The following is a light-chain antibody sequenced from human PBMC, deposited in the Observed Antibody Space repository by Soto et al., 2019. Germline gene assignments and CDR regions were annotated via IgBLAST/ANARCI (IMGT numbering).Light chain of an antibody. V-gene: IGKV1-9*01. CDR2: AAS. Sequence: DIQLTQSPSFLSASVGDRVTITCRASQGSSSYLAWYQQKPGKAPKLLIYAASTLQSGVPSRFSGSGSGTEFTLTIRSLQPEDFATYYCQQLNSYPPSSCVQGTKLEIK. J-gene: IGKJ2*01. CDR3: QQLNSYPPSS. CDR1: QGSSSY.